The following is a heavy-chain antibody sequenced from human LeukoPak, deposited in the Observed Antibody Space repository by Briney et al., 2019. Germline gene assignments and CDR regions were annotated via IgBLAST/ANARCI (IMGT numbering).Heavy chain of an antibody. Sequence: GGSLRLSCAASGFTFSDFWMKWVPQAPGKGLEWVASIKQDGSEKYYVDSVKGRFSISRDNAKNSLHLQMNSLRAEDTAVYYCARDGPLPFDAFDIWGQGTMVTVSS. CDR3: ARDGPLPFDAFDI. CDR2: IKQDGSEK. V-gene: IGHV3-7*01. J-gene: IGHJ3*02. CDR1: GFTFSDFW.